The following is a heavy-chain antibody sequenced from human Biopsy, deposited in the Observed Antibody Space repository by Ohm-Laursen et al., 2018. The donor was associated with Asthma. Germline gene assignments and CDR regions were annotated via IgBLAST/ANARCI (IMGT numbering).Heavy chain of an antibody. Sequence: ASVKVSCKAPRGTFSSYAISCVRQAPGQGLEWMGGIMAVFGTANYAQKFQGRVTITADESTSTAYMELSSLRSEDTAVYYCARSQVGYSSGWSLLLKKFYYSGLDVWGQGTTVTVSS. CDR2: IMAVFGTA. J-gene: IGHJ6*02. D-gene: IGHD6-19*01. V-gene: IGHV1-69*13. CDR1: RGTFSSYA. CDR3: ARSQVGYSSGWSLLLKKFYYSGLDV.